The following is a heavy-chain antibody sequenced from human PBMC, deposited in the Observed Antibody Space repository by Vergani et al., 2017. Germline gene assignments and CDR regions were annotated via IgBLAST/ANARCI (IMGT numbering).Heavy chain of an antibody. CDR2: INAGNGNT. V-gene: IGHV1-3*01. J-gene: IGHJ2*01. D-gene: IGHD2-21*02. CDR3: ARVGHLVAVTGEGPSLDL. Sequence: QVQLVQSGAEVKKPGASVKVSCKASGYTFTSYAMHWVRQAPGQRLEWMGWINAGNGNTKYSQKFQGRVTITRDTSASTAYMELSSLRSEDTAVYYCARVGHLVAVTGEGPSLDLWGRGTLVTVSS. CDR1: GYTFTSYA.